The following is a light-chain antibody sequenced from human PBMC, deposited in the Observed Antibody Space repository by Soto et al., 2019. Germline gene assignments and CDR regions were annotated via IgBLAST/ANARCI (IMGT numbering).Light chain of an antibody. J-gene: IGKJ1*01. Sequence: EIVLTQSPGTLSLSPGESATLSCRASQSVSSTYLAWYQQKPGQTPRLLIYGASSRATGIPDRFSGSGSGTDFTLTVSRLEPEDFAVYYCQQYGSSSWTFGQGTKVEFK. CDR3: QQYGSSSWT. CDR1: QSVSSTY. V-gene: IGKV3-20*01. CDR2: GAS.